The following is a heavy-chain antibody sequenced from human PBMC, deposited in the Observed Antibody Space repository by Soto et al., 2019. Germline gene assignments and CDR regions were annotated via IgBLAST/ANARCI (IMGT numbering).Heavy chain of an antibody. CDR3: AREPDPGRNWFAT. CDR2: IKSDGSLT. J-gene: IGHJ5*02. Sequence: GGSLRLSFAASGFTISTYWMHWVRQAPGKVLVWVSRIKSDGSLTNYVDSVEGRFTISRDNAKNTVYLQMNNLRAEDTAMYYCAREPDPGRNWFATWGQGALVTVSS. CDR1: GFTISTYW. V-gene: IGHV3-74*01.